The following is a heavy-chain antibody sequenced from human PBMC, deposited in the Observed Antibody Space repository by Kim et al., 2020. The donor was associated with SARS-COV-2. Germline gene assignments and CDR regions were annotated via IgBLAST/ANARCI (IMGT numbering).Heavy chain of an antibody. CDR2: ISGSGGST. Sequence: GGSLRLSCAASGFTFSSYAMSWVRQAPGKGLEWVSAISGSGGSTYYADSVKGRFTISRDNSKNTLYLQMNSLRAEDTAVYYCAKAGGDSGYDWRAYYFDYWGQGTLVTVSS. J-gene: IGHJ4*02. D-gene: IGHD5-12*01. CDR3: AKAGGDSGYDWRAYYFDY. CDR1: GFTFSSYA. V-gene: IGHV3-23*01.